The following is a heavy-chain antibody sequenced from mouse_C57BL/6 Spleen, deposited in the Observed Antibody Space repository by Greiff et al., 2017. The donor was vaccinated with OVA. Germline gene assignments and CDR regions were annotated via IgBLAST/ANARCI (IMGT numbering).Heavy chain of an antibody. CDR2: SRNKANDYTT. CDR1: GFTFSDFY. Sequence: EVKLMESGGGLVQSGRSLRLSCATSGFTFSDFYMEWVRQAPGKGLEWIAASRNKANDYTTEYSASVKGRFIVSRDTSQSILYLQMNALRAEDTAIYYCARDADYGSTSGFAYWGQGTLVTVSA. D-gene: IGHD1-1*01. V-gene: IGHV7-1*01. CDR3: ARDADYGSTSGFAY. J-gene: IGHJ3*01.